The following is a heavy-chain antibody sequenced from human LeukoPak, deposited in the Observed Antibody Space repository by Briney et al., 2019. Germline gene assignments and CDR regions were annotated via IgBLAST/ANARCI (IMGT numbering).Heavy chain of an antibody. CDR2: ISSSGSTI. Sequence: GGSLRLSCAASGFNFSDYSMIWVRQAPGKGLEWVSYISSSGSTIYYADSVKGRFTISRDNAKNSLYLQMDSLRAEDTAVYYCASIAAAWENFDYWGQGTLVTVSS. CDR1: GFNFSDYS. D-gene: IGHD6-13*01. V-gene: IGHV3-48*04. J-gene: IGHJ4*02. CDR3: ASIAAAWENFDY.